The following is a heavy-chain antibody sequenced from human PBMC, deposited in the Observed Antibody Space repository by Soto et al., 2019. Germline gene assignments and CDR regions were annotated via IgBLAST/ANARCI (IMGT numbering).Heavy chain of an antibody. CDR1: GFTFSDYF. V-gene: IGHV3-7*01. J-gene: IGHJ4*02. CDR2: IKQDGNER. D-gene: IGHD6-19*01. Sequence: ELQLVDSGGALVQPGESLRLSCAASGFTFSDYFMTWVRQAAGKGLEWVATIKQDGNERYYVDSVKGRFTISRDNAKNSLYLQMNSLRAVDTAVYYCPIAHWLGCWGQGTLVTVSS. CDR3: PIAHWLGC.